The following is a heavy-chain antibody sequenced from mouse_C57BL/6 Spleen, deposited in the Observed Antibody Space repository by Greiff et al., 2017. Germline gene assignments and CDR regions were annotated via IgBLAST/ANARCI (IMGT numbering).Heavy chain of an antibody. J-gene: IGHJ2*01. D-gene: IGHD2-4*01. CDR2: IDPETGGT. CDR3: TRGDDYYYFDY. V-gene: IGHV1-15*01. CDR1: GYTFTDYE. Sequence: QVQLQQSGAELVRPGASVTLSCKASGYTFTDYEMNWVKQTPVHGLEWIGAIDPETGGTAYNQKFKGKAILTADKSSSTAYMELRSLTSEDSAVYYCTRGDDYYYFDYWGQGTTLTVSS.